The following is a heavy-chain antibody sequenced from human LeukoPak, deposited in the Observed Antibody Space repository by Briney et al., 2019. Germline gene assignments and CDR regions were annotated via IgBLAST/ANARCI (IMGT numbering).Heavy chain of an antibody. CDR1: GYSISSGYY. CDR2: IYHSGST. D-gene: IGHD3-3*01. V-gene: IGHV4-38-2*02. Sequence: SETLSLTCTVSGYSISSGYYWGWIRPPPGKGLEWIGTIYHSGSTSYNPSLKSRVTISVDTSKNQFSLRLSSVTAADTAVYYCARGVQRITIFGVVIPYYYYYYMDVWGKGTTVTVSS. J-gene: IGHJ6*03. CDR3: ARGVQRITIFGVVIPYYYYYYMDV.